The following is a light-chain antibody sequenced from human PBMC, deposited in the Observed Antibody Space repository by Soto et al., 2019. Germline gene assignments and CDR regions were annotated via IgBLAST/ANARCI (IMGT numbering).Light chain of an antibody. CDR2: EVS. CDR3: SSYAGSNNFV. V-gene: IGLV2-8*01. Sequence: QSALTQPPSASGSPGQSVTISCTGTSSDVGGYNYVSWYQQHPGKAPKLMIYEVSKQPSGVPDRFSGSKSGNTASLTVSGLQAEDEADYYCSSYAGSNNFVFGGGTKLTVL. J-gene: IGLJ2*01. CDR1: SSDVGGYNY.